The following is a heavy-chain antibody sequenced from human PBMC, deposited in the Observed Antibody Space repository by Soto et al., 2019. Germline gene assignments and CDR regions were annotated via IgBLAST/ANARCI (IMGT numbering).Heavy chain of an antibody. D-gene: IGHD1-7*01. V-gene: IGHV3-33*01. CDR3: ARILPSGGTSYGMDV. CDR1: GFTFSSYG. J-gene: IGHJ6*02. CDR2: IWYDGRNK. Sequence: QVQLVESGGGVVQPGRSLRLSCAASGFTFSSYGMHWVRQAPGKGLEWVAVIWYDGRNKYYADSVKGRFTISRDNSKNTLYLQMNSLRAEDTAVYYCARILPSGGTSYGMDVWGQGTTVTVSS.